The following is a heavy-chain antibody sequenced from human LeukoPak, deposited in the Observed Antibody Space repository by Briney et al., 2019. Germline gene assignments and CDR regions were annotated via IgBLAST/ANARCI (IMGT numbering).Heavy chain of an antibody. CDR1: GYTFTSYY. Sequence: GASVKVSCKASGYTFTSYYMHWVRQAPGQGLEWMGIINPSGGSTSYAQKFQGRVTMTRDTSTGTVYMELSSLRPEDTAVYYCARDGMAIGSSSSFMGYWGQGTLVTVSS. CDR2: INPSGGST. CDR3: ARDGMAIGSSSSFMGY. V-gene: IGHV1-46*01. J-gene: IGHJ4*02. D-gene: IGHD6-6*01.